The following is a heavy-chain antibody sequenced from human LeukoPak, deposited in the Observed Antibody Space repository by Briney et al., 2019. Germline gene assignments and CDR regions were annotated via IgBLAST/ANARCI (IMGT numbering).Heavy chain of an antibody. CDR3: AKDDAYYYGSGYMDV. Sequence: GGSLRLSCAASGFTFSSYGMHWVRQAPGKGLEWVAFIRYDGSNKYYADSVKGRFTISRDNSKNTLYLQMNSLRAEDTAVYYCAKDDAYYYGSGYMDVWGKGTTVTISS. J-gene: IGHJ6*03. CDR2: IRYDGSNK. V-gene: IGHV3-30*02. D-gene: IGHD3-10*01. CDR1: GFTFSSYG.